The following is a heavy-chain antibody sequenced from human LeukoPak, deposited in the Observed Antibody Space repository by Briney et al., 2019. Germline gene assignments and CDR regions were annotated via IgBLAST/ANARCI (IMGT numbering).Heavy chain of an antibody. Sequence: PSETLSLTCTVSGGSISSRSYYWSWIRQPPGKGLEWIGYIYYSGSTNYNPSLKSRVTISVDTSKNQFSLKLSSVTAADTAVYYCARAGKERNVLRYFDWSSSPAYYFDYWGQGTLVTVSS. V-gene: IGHV4-61*01. CDR1: GGSISSRSYY. D-gene: IGHD3-9*01. CDR2: IYYSGST. CDR3: ARAGKERNVLRYFDWSSSPAYYFDY. J-gene: IGHJ4*02.